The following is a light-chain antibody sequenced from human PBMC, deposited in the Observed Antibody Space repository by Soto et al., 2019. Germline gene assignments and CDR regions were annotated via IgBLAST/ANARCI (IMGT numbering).Light chain of an antibody. J-gene: IGKJ4*01. Sequence: DIQMTQSPSTLSASVGDSVTITCRASQSINKWLAWYQQKPGKAPNLLIFDASNLQSGVPSRFSGSGFGTEFTHIISSLQPEDVATYYCQQYNSDSSFGGGTKVEIK. CDR1: QSINKW. CDR2: DAS. V-gene: IGKV1-5*01. CDR3: QQYNSDSS.